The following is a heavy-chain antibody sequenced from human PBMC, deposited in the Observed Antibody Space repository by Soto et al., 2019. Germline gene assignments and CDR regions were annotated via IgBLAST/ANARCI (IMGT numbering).Heavy chain of an antibody. CDR3: ARDGRGCSGGSCSTGGSPAFDI. V-gene: IGHV3-66*01. Sequence: LSCVASGFTVSSNYMSWVRQAPGKGLEWVSVISSGGSTYYADSVKGGFTISRDNSKNTLYLQMNSLRAEDTAVYFCARDGRGCSGGSCSTGGSPAFDIWGQGTMVTVSS. D-gene: IGHD2-15*01. CDR2: ISSGGST. CDR1: GFTVSSNY. J-gene: IGHJ3*02.